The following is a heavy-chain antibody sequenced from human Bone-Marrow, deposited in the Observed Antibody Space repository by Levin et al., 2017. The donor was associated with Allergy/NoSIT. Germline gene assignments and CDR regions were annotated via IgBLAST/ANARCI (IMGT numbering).Heavy chain of an antibody. D-gene: IGHD3-10*01. V-gene: IGHV1-18*01. CDR1: GYTFTSYG. Sequence: ASVKVSCKASGYTFTSYGISWVRQAPGQGLEWMGWISAYNGNTNYAQKLQGRVTMTTDTSTSTAYMELRSLRSDDTAVYYCARDLLYGSGGNAFDIWGQGTMVTVSS. CDR3: ARDLLYGSGGNAFDI. CDR2: ISAYNGNT. J-gene: IGHJ3*02.